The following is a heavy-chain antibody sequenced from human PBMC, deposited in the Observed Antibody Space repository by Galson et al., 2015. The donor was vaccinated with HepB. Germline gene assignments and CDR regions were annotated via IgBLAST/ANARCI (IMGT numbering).Heavy chain of an antibody. Sequence: QSGAEVKKPGESLKISCEGSGYSFSNYWIGWVRQMPGKGLEWMGSIYVGDSETTYSPSFQGQVTISADKSISTAYLQWSSLKASDTAMYYCAKRGSSQPRHYGMDVWGQGTTVIVS. V-gene: IGHV5-51*01. CDR1: GYSFSNYW. D-gene: IGHD2-15*01. CDR3: AKRGSSQPRHYGMDV. J-gene: IGHJ6*02. CDR2: IYVGDSET.